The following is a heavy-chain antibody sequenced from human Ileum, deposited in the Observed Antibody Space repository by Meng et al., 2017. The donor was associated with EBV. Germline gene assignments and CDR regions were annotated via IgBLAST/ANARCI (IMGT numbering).Heavy chain of an antibody. CDR1: GGSISSGGYY. Sequence: VPLEESGPGLVKPSPSLFITCTVSGGSISSGGYYWSWIRQHPGKGLEWIGYIHSSGSTYYNPPLRSRLTISVDTSKNQFSLKLSSVTAADTAVYYCARASYGSGSPLGESWFDPWGQGTLVTVSS. CDR3: ARASYGSGSPLGESWFDP. D-gene: IGHD3-10*01. J-gene: IGHJ5*02. CDR2: IHSSGST. V-gene: IGHV4-31*03.